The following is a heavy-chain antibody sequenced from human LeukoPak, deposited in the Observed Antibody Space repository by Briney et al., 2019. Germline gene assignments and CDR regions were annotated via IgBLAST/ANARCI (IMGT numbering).Heavy chain of an antibody. CDR1: GFTFSSYA. CDR2: ISGSGGST. Sequence: GGSLRLSCAASGFTFSSYAMSWVRQAPGKALEWVSAISGSGGSTYYADSVKGRFTISRVNSKNTLYLQMNSLRAEDTAVYYCAKRSSGEGAAFDYWGQGTLVTVSS. CDR3: AKRSSGEGAAFDY. J-gene: IGHJ4*02. V-gene: IGHV3-23*01. D-gene: IGHD1-26*01.